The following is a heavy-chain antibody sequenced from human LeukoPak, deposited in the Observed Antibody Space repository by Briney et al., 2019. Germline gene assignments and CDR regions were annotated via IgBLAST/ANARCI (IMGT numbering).Heavy chain of an antibody. J-gene: IGHJ4*02. CDR3: ARVFEQQLGTTFDY. CDR1: GYTFTSYA. Sequence: GASVKVSCKASGYTFTSYAMHWVRQAPGQRLEWMGWINAGNGNTKYSQKFQGRVTITRDTSASTAYMELSSLRPEDTAVYYCARVFEQQLGTTFDYWGQGTLVTVSS. V-gene: IGHV1-3*01. D-gene: IGHD6-13*01. CDR2: INAGNGNT.